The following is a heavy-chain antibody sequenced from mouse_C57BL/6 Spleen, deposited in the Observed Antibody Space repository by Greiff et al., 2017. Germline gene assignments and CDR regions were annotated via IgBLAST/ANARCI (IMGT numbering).Heavy chain of an antibody. CDR1: GFTFSSYT. CDR2: ISGGGGNT. CDR3: ARQGITTAGGAWFAY. Sequence: EVKVVESGGGLVKPGGSLKLSCAASGFTFSSYTMSWVRQTPEKRLEWVATISGGGGNTYYPDSVKGRFTISRDNAKNTLYLQMSSLRSEDTALYYCARQGITTAGGAWFAYWGQGTLVTVSA. D-gene: IGHD1-1*01. J-gene: IGHJ3*01. V-gene: IGHV5-9*01.